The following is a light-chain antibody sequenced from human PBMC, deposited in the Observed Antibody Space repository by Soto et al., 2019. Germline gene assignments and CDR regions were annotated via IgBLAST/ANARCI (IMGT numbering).Light chain of an antibody. CDR3: QQADSFPWT. CDR2: SAS. Sequence: DMQITHSPSSLSSSVVYIFTITCQSSQDIRNFLNWYQQKPGKAPNLLIFSASALHRGVPPRFSGSGSGTAFTLTVSSLQPEDFAIYYCQQADSFPWTFGQGTKVDIK. CDR1: QDIRNF. J-gene: IGKJ1*01. V-gene: IGKV1-12*01.